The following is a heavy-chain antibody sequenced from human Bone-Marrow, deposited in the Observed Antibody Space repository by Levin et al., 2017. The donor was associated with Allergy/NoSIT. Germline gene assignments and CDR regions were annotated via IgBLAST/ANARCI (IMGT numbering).Heavy chain of an antibody. V-gene: IGHV4-38-2*01. CDR3: ARAGMIIFGGSQFDY. CDR2: IYQSGST. Sequence: GSLRLSCGVSGSSVSSGYNWGWIRQSPGKGLEWIASIYQSGSTYYNPSLKSRVTISLDTSKNQFSLKLSSVTAADTAGYYCARAGMIIFGGSQFDYWGQGTLVTVSS. J-gene: IGHJ4*02. D-gene: IGHD3-16*01. CDR1: GSSVSSGYN.